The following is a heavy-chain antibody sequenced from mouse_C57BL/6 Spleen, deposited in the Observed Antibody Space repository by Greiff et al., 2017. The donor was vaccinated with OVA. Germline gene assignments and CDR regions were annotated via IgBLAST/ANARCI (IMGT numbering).Heavy chain of an antibody. D-gene: IGHD1-1*01. CDR1: GYTFTSYG. CDR3: ARRDYYGSSYPYAMDY. Sequence: VKLVESGAELARPGASVKLSCKASGYTFTSYGISWVKQRTGQGLEWIGEIYPRSGNTYYNEKFKGKATLTADKSSSTAYMELRSLTSEDSAVYVCARRDYYGSSYPYAMDYWGQGTSVTVS. J-gene: IGHJ4*01. V-gene: IGHV1-81*01. CDR2: IYPRSGNT.